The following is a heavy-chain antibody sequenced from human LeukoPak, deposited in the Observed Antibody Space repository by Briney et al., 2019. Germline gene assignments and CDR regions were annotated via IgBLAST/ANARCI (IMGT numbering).Heavy chain of an antibody. CDR1: GFTFSSYW. J-gene: IGHJ4*02. CDR3: ARDSSGRSLGY. CDR2: INSDGSST. V-gene: IGHV3-74*01. D-gene: IGHD3-22*01. Sequence: GGSLRLSCAASGFTFSSYWMHWVRRAPGKGLVWVSRINSDGSSTSYGDSVKGRFTISRDSAKNTLYLEMNSLRAEDTAVYYCARDSSGRSLGYWGQGTLVTVSS.